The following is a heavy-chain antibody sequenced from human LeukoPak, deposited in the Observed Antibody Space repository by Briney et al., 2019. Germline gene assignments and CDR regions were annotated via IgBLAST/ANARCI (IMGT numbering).Heavy chain of an antibody. D-gene: IGHD2-21*02. CDR1: GYTFTSYG. J-gene: IGHJ4*02. V-gene: IGHV1-18*04. CDR2: ISAYNGNT. CDR3: ARDNVVVTATTNFDY. Sequence: ASVKVSCKASGYTFTSYGISWVRQAPGQRLEWMGWISAYNGNTNYAQKLQGRVTMTTDTSTSAAYMELRSLRSDDTAVYYCARDNVVVTATTNFDYWGQGTLVTVSS.